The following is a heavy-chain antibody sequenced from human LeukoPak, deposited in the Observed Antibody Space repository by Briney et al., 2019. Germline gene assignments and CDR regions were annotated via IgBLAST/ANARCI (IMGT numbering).Heavy chain of an antibody. CDR3: AKDFVGVIADAFDI. J-gene: IGHJ3*02. Sequence: HPGGSLRLSCAASGFTFSSYAMSWVRQAPGKGLEWVSGISGSGGNTYYADSVKGRFTISRDNSKNTLYLQMNSLRAEDTAVYYCAKDFVGVIADAFDIWGQGTMVTVSS. V-gene: IGHV3-23*01. CDR1: GFTFSSYA. CDR2: ISGSGGNT. D-gene: IGHD2-21*01.